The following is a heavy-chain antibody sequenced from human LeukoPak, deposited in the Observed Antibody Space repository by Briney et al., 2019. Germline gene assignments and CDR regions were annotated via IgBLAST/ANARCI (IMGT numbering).Heavy chain of an antibody. D-gene: IGHD2-2*02. CDR3: AKDLCGSSTSCYILDY. CDR2: ISGSGGST. J-gene: IGHJ4*02. Sequence: GGSLRLSCAASGFTFSSYGMSWVRQAPGKGLEWVSAISGSGGSTYYAGSVKGRFTISRDNSKNTLYLQMNSLRAEDTAVYYCAKDLCGSSTSCYILDYWGQGTLVTVSS. V-gene: IGHV3-23*01. CDR1: GFTFSSYG.